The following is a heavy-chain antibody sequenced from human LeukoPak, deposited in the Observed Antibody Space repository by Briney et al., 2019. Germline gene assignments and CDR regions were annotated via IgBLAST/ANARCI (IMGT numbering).Heavy chain of an antibody. J-gene: IGHJ6*03. D-gene: IGHD1-26*01. CDR1: GFTFSSYG. V-gene: IGHV3-30*02. CDR3: AKDAVGATIYYYYYYMDV. Sequence: GGSLRLSCAASGFTFSSYGMHWVRQAPGKGLEWVAFIRYDGSNKYYADSVKGRFTISRDNSKNTLYLQTNSLRAEDTAVYYCAKDAVGATIYYYYYYMDVWGKGTTVTISS. CDR2: IRYDGSNK.